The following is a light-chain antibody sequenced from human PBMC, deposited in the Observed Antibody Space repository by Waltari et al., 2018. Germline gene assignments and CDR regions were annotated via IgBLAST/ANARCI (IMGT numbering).Light chain of an antibody. CDR3: QVWDANNEPGV. CDR1: NIETKS. Sequence: SYVLTQPPSVSVAPGKTARITCGGNNIETKSVHWYQQKPGQAPILVISYDSDRPSGSPERFSGSNSGNTATLTISRVEAADEADYYCQVWDANNEPGVFGTGTEVTVL. J-gene: IGLJ1*01. V-gene: IGLV3-21*04. CDR2: YDS.